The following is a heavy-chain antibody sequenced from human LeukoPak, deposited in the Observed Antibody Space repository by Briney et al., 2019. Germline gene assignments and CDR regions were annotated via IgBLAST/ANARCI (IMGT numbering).Heavy chain of an antibody. J-gene: IGHJ2*01. V-gene: IGHV3-23*01. CDR2: VSGGGEDT. CDR1: GFTVSSNY. CDR3: AKPRAMTTGVGRYFDL. D-gene: IGHD1-1*01. Sequence: GGSLRLSCAASGFTVSSNYMSWVRQAPGKGLEWVSAVSGGGEDTYYPDSVKGRFTISRDNSKNTLYLQMNSLRVEDTAIYYCAKPRAMTTGVGRYFDLWGRGTLVTVSS.